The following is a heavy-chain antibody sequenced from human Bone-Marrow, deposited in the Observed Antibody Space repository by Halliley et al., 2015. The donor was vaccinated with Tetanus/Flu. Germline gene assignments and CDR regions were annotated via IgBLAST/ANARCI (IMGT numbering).Heavy chain of an antibody. V-gene: IGHV3-23*01. CDR3: ANEEVPNDY. Sequence: KGLEWVSGISISGHNPFYADSVKGRFTISRDNSKNTVFLQMSSLRAEDTAIYYCANEEVPNDYWGQGTLVTVSS. CDR2: ISISGHNP. J-gene: IGHJ4*02.